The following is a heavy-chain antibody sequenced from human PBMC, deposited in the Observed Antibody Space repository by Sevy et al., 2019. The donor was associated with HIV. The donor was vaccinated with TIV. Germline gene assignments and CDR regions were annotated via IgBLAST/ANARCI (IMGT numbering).Heavy chain of an antibody. D-gene: IGHD6-13*01. J-gene: IGHJ4*02. CDR1: GDSITSSSYY. V-gene: IGHV4-39*02. Sequence: SETLSLTCSVSGDSITSSSYYWGWIRQPPGKGLEWIGIIYYRGNTYYNPSLKSRVTIFVDTSKNHFSLKLTSVTAADTPFYYCARRAYGSSHYFDYWGRGTLVTVSS. CDR2: IYYRGNT. CDR3: ARRAYGSSHYFDY.